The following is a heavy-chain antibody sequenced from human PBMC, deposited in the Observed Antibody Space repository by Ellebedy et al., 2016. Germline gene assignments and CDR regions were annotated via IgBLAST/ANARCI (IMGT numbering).Heavy chain of an antibody. Sequence: SETLSLTCAVYGGSLSGYYWSWIRQSPGKGLEWIGEIDRYGIINYNPSLKSRVTMSIDTSRNQFSLKLSSVTAADTAIYYCARHGIPLPGPRFLFDNWGKGVLVTVSS. D-gene: IGHD6-19*01. V-gene: IGHV4-34*01. CDR2: IDRYGII. CDR3: ARHGIPLPGPRFLFDN. CDR1: GGSLSGYY. J-gene: IGHJ4*02.